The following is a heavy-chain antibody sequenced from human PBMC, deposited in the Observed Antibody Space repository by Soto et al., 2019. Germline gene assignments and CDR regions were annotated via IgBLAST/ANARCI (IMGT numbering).Heavy chain of an antibody. CDR2: IIPIFGTA. D-gene: IGHD3-3*01. J-gene: IGHJ6*02. V-gene: IGHV1-69*06. CDR3: ARVSILGRGYYYGMDV. CDR1: GGTFSSYA. Sequence: GASVKVSCKASGGTFSSYAISWVRQAPGQGLEWMGGIIPIFGTANYAQKFQGRVTITADKSTSTAYMELSSLRSEDTAVYYCARVSILGRGYYYGMDVSGQGTTVTVSS.